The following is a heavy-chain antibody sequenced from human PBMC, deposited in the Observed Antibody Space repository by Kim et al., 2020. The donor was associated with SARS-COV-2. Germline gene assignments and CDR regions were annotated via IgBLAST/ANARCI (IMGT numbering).Heavy chain of an antibody. Sequence: GGSLRLSCAASGFTFSSYSMNWVRQAPGKGLEWVSSISSSSSYIYYADSVKGRFTISRDNAKNSLYLQMNSLRAEDTAVYYCARDVREWARPQGVWWFDPWGQGTLVTVSS. V-gene: IGHV3-21*04. J-gene: IGHJ5*02. CDR2: ISSSSSYI. CDR3: ARDVREWARPQGVWWFDP. CDR1: GFTFSSYS. D-gene: IGHD3-3*01.